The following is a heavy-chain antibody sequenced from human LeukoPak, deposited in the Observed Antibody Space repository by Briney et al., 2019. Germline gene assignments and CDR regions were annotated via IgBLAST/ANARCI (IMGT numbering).Heavy chain of an antibody. Sequence: PSETLSLTCSVSGGSINGYYWSWIRQPPGKGLEWIAYVRDNGENNYNPSLKSRVAISVDTANNQISLRLNFVTAADTAIYYCARQPINTAALDIWGLGTMVTVSS. D-gene: IGHD5-18*01. CDR3: ARQPINTAALDI. CDR1: GGSINGYY. V-gene: IGHV4-59*08. CDR2: VRDNGEN. J-gene: IGHJ3*02.